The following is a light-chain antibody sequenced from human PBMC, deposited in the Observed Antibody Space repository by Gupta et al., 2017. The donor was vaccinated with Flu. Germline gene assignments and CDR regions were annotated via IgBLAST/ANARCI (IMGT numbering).Light chain of an antibody. CDR1: QSISSY. Sequence: DIQMTQSPSSLSASVGDRVTITCRASQSISSYLNWYQQKPGKAPKLLIYAASSLQSGVPSRFSGSGSGTDFTLTIISLQPEDFATYYCQQSYSTLWTCGQGTKVEIK. CDR3: QQSYSTLWT. V-gene: IGKV1-39*01. CDR2: AAS. J-gene: IGKJ1*01.